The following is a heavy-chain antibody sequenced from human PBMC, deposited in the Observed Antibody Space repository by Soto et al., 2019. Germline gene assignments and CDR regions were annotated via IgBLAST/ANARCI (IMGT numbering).Heavy chain of an antibody. CDR2: ISSDGSDK. CDR1: GFTFSSYG. D-gene: IGHD2-2*02. J-gene: IGHJ6*02. Sequence: GGSLRLSCAASGFTFSSYGMHWVRQAPGKGLEWVAVISSDGSDKYYADSVKGRFTISRDNSKNTLYAQLKRMRAEDTALYYCARDRLYGAGLIDVWGQGTTVTVSS. CDR3: ARDRLYGAGLIDV. V-gene: IGHV3-30-3*01.